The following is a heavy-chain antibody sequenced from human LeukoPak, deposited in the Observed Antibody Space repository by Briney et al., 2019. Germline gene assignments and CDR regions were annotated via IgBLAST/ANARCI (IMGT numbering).Heavy chain of an antibody. J-gene: IGHJ4*01. V-gene: IGHV1-18*01. CDR1: GYTFSNYG. CDR3: ARDNDKVVDH. CDR2: ITAYNGNR. D-gene: IGHD1-1*01. Sequence: GASVKVSCKTSGYTFSNYGISWVRQAPGRGLEWMGWITAYNGNRLYAQRFQGRITLTTDTSTSTSYMELRSLEHDDTAIYYCARDNDKVVDHWGQGTLVTVSS.